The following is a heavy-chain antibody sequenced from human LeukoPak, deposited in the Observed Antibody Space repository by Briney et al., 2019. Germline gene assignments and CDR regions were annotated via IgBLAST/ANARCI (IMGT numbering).Heavy chain of an antibody. D-gene: IGHD2-21*02. J-gene: IGHJ4*02. CDR3: ARGPLNVPYCGGDCPVTRFDY. Sequence: ASVKVSCKASGGTFSSYAISWVRQAPGQGLEWMGRIIPILGIANYAQKFQGRVTITADKSTSTAYMELSSLRSEDTAVYYCARGPLNVPYCGGDCPVTRFDYWGQGTLVTVSS. V-gene: IGHV1-69*04. CDR2: IIPILGIA. CDR1: GGTFSSYA.